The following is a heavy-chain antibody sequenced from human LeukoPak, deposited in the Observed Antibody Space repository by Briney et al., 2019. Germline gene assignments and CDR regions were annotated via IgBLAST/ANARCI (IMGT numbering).Heavy chain of an antibody. CDR3: AKATAATTFFDY. J-gene: IGHJ4*02. CDR2: ISPGGGTI. CDR1: GFTFSSYA. V-gene: IGHV3-23*01. Sequence: GGSLRLSCAASGFTFSSYAMSWARQAPGKGLDWVSAISPGGGTIFYADSVKGRFATSRDNSQNTLYLQINGLRAEDTAVYYCAKATAATTFFDYWGQGTLVTVSS. D-gene: IGHD6-25*01.